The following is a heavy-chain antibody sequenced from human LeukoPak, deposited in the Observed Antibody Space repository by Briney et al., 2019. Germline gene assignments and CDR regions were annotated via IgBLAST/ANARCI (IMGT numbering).Heavy chain of an antibody. V-gene: IGHV3-21*01. D-gene: IGHD6-19*01. CDR2: ISSSSSYI. Sequence: PGGSLRLSCAASGFTFSSYSMNWVRQAPGKGLEWVSSISSSSSYIYYADSVKGRFTISRDNAKNSLYLQMNSLGAEDTAVYYCARGIAVAGNLNWSQLRLNNWFDPWGQGTLVTVSS. CDR1: GFTFSSYS. J-gene: IGHJ5*02. CDR3: ARGIAVAGNLNWSQLRLNNWFDP.